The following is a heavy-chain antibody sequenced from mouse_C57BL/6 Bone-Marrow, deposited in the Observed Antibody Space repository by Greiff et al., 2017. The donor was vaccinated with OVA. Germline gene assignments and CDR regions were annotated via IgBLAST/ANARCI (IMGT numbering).Heavy chain of an antibody. V-gene: IGHV5-9*01. Sequence: EVKLVESGGGLVKPGGSLKLSCAASGFTFSSYTMSWVRQTPEKRLEWVATISGGGGNTYYPDSVKGRFTISRDNAKNTLYLQMSSLRSEDTALYYCARSSLYLLLRPFAYWGQGTLVTVSA. D-gene: IGHD1-1*01. CDR2: ISGGGGNT. J-gene: IGHJ3*01. CDR1: GFTFSSYT. CDR3: ARSSLYLLLRPFAY.